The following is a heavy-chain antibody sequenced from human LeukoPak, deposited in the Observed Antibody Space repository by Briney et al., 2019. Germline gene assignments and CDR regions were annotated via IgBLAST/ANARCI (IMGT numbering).Heavy chain of an antibody. CDR1: GFTVRSNY. CDR2: IYSGGST. CDR3: ARDTSDRTYYYDSSGYYRDY. V-gene: IGHV3-66*01. D-gene: IGHD3-22*01. Sequence: PGGSLRLSCAASGFTVRSNYMSWVRQAPGKGLEWVSVIYSGGSTYYADSVKGRFTIPRDSSQNTLYLQMNSLSAEDTAVYYCARDTSDRTYYYDSSGYYRDYWGQGTLVTVSS. J-gene: IGHJ4*02.